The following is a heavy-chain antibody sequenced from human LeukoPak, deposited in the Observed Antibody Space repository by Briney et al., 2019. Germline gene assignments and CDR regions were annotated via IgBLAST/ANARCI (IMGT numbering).Heavy chain of an antibody. D-gene: IGHD6-13*01. CDR2: IKHDGSEK. CDR1: GFTFSSCW. J-gene: IGHJ4*02. CDR3: AREQQLFY. V-gene: IGHV3-7*01. Sequence: PGGSLTLSCAASGFTFSSCWMSWVRQAPGKGLEWVANIKHDGSEKYYVDSVKGRFTISRDNAKNSLYLQMNSLRAEDTAVYYCAREQQLFYWGQGTLVTVSS.